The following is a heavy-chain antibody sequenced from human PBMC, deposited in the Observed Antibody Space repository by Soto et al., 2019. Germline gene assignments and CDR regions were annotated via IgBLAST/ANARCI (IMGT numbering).Heavy chain of an antibody. CDR3: ARHGGSYSFDY. Sequence: ETLSLTCTVSGGSISSYYWSWIRQPPGKGLEWIGYNYYSGSANYNPSLKSRVTISVDTSKNQFSLKLSSVTAADTAVYYCARHGGSYSFDYWGQGTLVTV. V-gene: IGHV4-59*01. J-gene: IGHJ4*02. D-gene: IGHD1-26*01. CDR1: GGSISSYY. CDR2: NYYSGSA.